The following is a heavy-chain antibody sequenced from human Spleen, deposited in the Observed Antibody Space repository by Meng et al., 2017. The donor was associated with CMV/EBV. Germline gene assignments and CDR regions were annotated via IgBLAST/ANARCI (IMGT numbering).Heavy chain of an antibody. J-gene: IGHJ4*02. CDR1: GFTFSSYA. CDR2: IYSGGSST. Sequence: ASGFTFSSYAMSWVRQAPGKGLEWVSVIYSGGSSTYYTDSVKGRFTISRENSKNTLYLQMNSLRAEDTAVYYCAKGTCSSTSCAFDYWGQGTLVTVSS. CDR3: AKGTCSSTSCAFDY. D-gene: IGHD2-2*01. V-gene: IGHV3-23*03.